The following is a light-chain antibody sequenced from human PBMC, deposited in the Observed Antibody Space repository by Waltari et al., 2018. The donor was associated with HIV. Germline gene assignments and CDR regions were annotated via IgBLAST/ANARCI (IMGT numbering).Light chain of an antibody. Sequence: QSVLTQPPSASGTPGPRVTISCTGSSSNIGGTTVNWYHQRPGTAPKLLIYTNTQRPSGVPDRFSGSKSGTSASLAISVLQSEDEADYYCAAWDDSLNGWVFGGGTKLTVL. CDR3: AAWDDSLNGWV. V-gene: IGLV1-44*01. CDR1: SSNIGGTT. CDR2: TNT. J-gene: IGLJ3*02.